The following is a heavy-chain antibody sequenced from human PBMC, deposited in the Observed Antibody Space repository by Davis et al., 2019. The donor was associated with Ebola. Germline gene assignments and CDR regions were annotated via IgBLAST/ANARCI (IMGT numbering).Heavy chain of an antibody. CDR1: GFTFSTFA. V-gene: IGHV3-23*01. Sequence: GESLKISCAASGFTFSTFAMNWVRQAPGKGLECGSIITSGGSTYYADSVKGRFTISRDNSKKTLYLQMNSLGAEDTAVYYCARDHHIAVAGAPGYWGQGTLVTVSS. J-gene: IGHJ4*02. CDR2: ITSGGST. D-gene: IGHD6-19*01. CDR3: ARDHHIAVAGAPGY.